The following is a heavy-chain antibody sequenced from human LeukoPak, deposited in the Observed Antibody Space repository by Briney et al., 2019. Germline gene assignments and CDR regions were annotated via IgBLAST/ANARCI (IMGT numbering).Heavy chain of an antibody. V-gene: IGHV3-7*05. CDR2: IKQDGSQI. Sequence: GGSLRLSCAASGLTFSDYWMTWVRQAPGKGLEWVANIKQDGSQIYYVGSVNGRFTISRDNAKSSLSLQMNTLRADDTAVYYCARVARFVTAWHGVWEYWGQGTLVTVSS. CDR3: ARVARFVTAWHGVWEY. J-gene: IGHJ4*02. CDR1: GLTFSDYW. D-gene: IGHD3-16*01.